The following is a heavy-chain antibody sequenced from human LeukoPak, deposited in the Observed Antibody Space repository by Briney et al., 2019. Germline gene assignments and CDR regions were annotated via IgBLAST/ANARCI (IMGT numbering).Heavy chain of an antibody. Sequence: GGSLRLSCAASGFTFSDHHMDWVRQAPGKGLEWVARIRNKADRYTIEYAASVKGRFTISRDDSRNSLYLQMNGLKTEDTAVYYCARGWSHYSYAMDVWGQGTTVTVSS. D-gene: IGHD3-10*01. J-gene: IGHJ6*02. V-gene: IGHV3-72*01. CDR2: IRNKADRYTI. CDR1: GFTFSDHH. CDR3: ARGWSHYSYAMDV.